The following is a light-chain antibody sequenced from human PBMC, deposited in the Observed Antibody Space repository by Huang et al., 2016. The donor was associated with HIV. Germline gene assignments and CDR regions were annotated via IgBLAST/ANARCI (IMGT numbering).Light chain of an antibody. J-gene: IGKJ1*01. V-gene: IGKV3-20*01. CDR3: QQYGSSPPWT. CDR2: VAS. CDR1: QSVSSSY. Sequence: EIVLTQSPGTLSLSPGERATLSCRASQSVSSSYLAWYQQKPGQAPSLLIYVASSRATGIPDRFSGSVSGTDFTLTISRLGPEDFAVYYCQQYGSSPPWTFGQGTKVEIK.